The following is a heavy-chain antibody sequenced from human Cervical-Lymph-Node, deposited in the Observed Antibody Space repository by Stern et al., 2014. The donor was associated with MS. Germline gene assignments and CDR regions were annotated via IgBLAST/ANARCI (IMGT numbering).Heavy chain of an antibody. V-gene: IGHV1-18*01. CDR3: ARVGLGLQYPEEYGMDV. CDR1: GYTFTNYG. Sequence: QVQLVQSGAEVKKPGASVKVSCKASGYTFTNYGIGWVRQAPGRGLEWMGWISAYNGDTSHAQKSHDRVTVTTDTSTNTGYMELRSLRSDDAAVYYCARVGLGLQYPEEYGMDVWGPGTTVTVFS. J-gene: IGHJ6*02. D-gene: IGHD4-11*01. CDR2: ISAYNGDT.